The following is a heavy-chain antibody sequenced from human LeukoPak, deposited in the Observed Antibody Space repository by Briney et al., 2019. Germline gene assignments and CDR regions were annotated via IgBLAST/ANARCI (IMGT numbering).Heavy chain of an antibody. V-gene: IGHV3-30*18. Sequence: PGGSLRLSCAASGFTFSSYGMHWVRQAPGKGLEWVAVISYDGSNKYYADSVKGRFTISRDNSKNTLYLQMNSLRAVDTAVYYCAKSPFGVVTAFDYWGQGTLVTVSS. CDR1: GFTFSSYG. CDR2: ISYDGSNK. J-gene: IGHJ4*02. CDR3: AKSPFGVVTAFDY. D-gene: IGHD2-21*02.